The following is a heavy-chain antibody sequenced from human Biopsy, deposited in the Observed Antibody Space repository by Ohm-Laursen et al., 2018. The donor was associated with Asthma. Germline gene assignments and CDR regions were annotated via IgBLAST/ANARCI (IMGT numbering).Heavy chain of an antibody. CDR3: SRDTLGYYFDI. D-gene: IGHD6-13*01. Sequence: SLRLSCAASGTHFGSYNMHWARQAPGKGLEWVAVITFDGSTQHYGDSVKGRFTISRDNSKNKLFLQMNSLRAEDTAVYYCSRDTLGYYFDIWGQGTQVTVSS. J-gene: IGHJ4*02. CDR2: ITFDGSTQ. V-gene: IGHV3-30-3*01. CDR1: GTHFGSYN.